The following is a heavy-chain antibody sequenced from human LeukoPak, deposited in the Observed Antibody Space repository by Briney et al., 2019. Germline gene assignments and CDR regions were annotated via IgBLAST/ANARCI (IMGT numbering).Heavy chain of an antibody. Sequence: GGSLRLSCAASGFSFSSHSMNWVRQAPGKGLEWVSYISGSSTTIDYADSAKGRFTASRDNARNTLYLQINSLRAEDSAVYYCTRDRTTITLFELWGQGTLVTVSS. V-gene: IGHV3-48*04. CDR1: GFSFSSHS. J-gene: IGHJ4*02. CDR3: TRDRTTITLFEL. D-gene: IGHD4-11*01. CDR2: ISGSSTTI.